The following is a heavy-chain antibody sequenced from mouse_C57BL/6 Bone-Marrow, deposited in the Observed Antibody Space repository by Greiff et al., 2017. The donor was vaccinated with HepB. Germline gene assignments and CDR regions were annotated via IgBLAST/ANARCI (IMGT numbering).Heavy chain of an antibody. Sequence: EVQLQQSGPELVKPGASVKMSCKASGYTFTDYNMHWVKQSHGKSLEWIGYINPNNGGTSYNQKFKGKATLTVNKSSSTAYMELRSLTSEDSAVYYCARKKITTVPSFFDYWGQGTTPTVSS. CDR3: ARKKITTVPSFFDY. V-gene: IGHV1-22*01. J-gene: IGHJ2*01. CDR2: INPNNGGT. D-gene: IGHD1-1*01. CDR1: GYTFTDYN.